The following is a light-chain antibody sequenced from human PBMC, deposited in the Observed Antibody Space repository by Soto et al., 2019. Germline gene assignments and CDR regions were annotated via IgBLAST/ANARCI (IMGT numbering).Light chain of an antibody. CDR1: SSDVGGYNY. CDR2: DVS. V-gene: IGLV2-14*01. J-gene: IGLJ2*01. CDR3: SSDTSSSTLVV. Sequence: QSALTQPASVYGSPGQSITISCTGTSSDVGGYNYVSWYQQHPGKAPKLMIYDVSNRPSGVSNRFSGSKSGNTASLTISGLQAEDEADYDCSSDTSSSTLVVFGGGTKLTVL.